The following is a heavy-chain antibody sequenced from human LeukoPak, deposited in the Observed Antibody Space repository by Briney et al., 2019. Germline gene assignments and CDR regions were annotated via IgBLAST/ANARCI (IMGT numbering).Heavy chain of an antibody. D-gene: IGHD4-23*01. CDR1: GGSISSGGDY. CDR2: ISYSGTI. V-gene: IGHV4-31*03. J-gene: IGHJ3*02. CDR3: ARAAWRGSNSRDAFDI. Sequence: PSETLSLTCTVSGGSISSGGDYWSWIRQHPGKGLEWIGYISYSGTIYYSPSLQSRITISLDTSKNQFSLELSSVTAADTAVYYCARAAWRGSNSRDAFDIWGLGTVVTVSS.